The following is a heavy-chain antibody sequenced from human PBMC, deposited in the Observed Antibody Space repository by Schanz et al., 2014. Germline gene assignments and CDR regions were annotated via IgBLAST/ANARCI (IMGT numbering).Heavy chain of an antibody. CDR3: AKQIHYDILTGTRN. CDR1: EFTFSSYN. D-gene: IGHD3-9*01. V-gene: IGHV3-23*04. CDR2: LSGSGGST. Sequence: EVQLVESGGGLVKPGGSLRLSCEASEFTFSSYNMNWVRQAPGKGLEWVSALSGSGGSTYYADSVKGRFTISRDNSKNTLYLQMNSLRAEDTAVYYCAKQIHYDILTGTRNWGQGTLVTVSS. J-gene: IGHJ4*02.